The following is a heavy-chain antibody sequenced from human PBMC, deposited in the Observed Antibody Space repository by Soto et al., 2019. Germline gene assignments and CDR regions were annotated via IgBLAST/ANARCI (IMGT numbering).Heavy chain of an antibody. D-gene: IGHD3-22*01. Sequence: QVQLQESGPGLAKPSQTVSLTCTVSGASLTSGDYYCTWIRQVPGKDLEWIGYIFHTGTTFYTPSLKSRVLMSIDTSDNYFSLNLNSVTAADTAVYYCARGLGYDSNGRFLAAFDIWGHGTLVTVSA. CDR2: IFHTGTT. J-gene: IGHJ3*02. CDR1: GASLTSGDYY. CDR3: ARGLGYDSNGRFLAAFDI. V-gene: IGHV4-31*03.